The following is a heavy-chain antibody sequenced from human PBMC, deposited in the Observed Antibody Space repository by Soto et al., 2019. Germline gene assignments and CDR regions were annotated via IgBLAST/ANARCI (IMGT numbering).Heavy chain of an antibody. J-gene: IGHJ3*02. Sequence: SETLSLTCAVYGGSFSGYYWSWIRQPPGKGLEWIGEINHSGSTYYNPSLKSRVTISVDTSKNQFSVKLNSVTAADTAVYYCARHQSIVVVTAARAFDIWGQGTMVTVSS. CDR2: INHSGST. CDR3: ARHQSIVVVTAARAFDI. D-gene: IGHD2-15*01. CDR1: GGSFSGYY. V-gene: IGHV4-34*01.